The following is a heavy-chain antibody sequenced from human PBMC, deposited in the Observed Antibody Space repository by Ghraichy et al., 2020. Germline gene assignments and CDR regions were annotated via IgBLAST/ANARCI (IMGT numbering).Heavy chain of an antibody. V-gene: IGHV1-69*04. CDR2: IIPILGIA. Sequence: SVKVSCKASGGTFSSYAISWVRQAPGQGLEWMGRIIPILGIANYAQKFQGRVTITADKSTSTAYMELSSLRSEDTAVYYCARGEGGLQLEPWGQGTLVTVSS. D-gene: IGHD1-1*01. CDR3: ARGEGGLQLEP. CDR1: GGTFSSYA. J-gene: IGHJ5*02.